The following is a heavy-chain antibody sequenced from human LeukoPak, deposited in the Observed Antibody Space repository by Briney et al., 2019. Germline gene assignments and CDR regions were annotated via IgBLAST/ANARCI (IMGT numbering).Heavy chain of an antibody. CDR1: GYTFVGYY. D-gene: IGHD4-23*01. CDR2: IIPIFGTA. J-gene: IGHJ3*02. Sequence: ASVKVSCKASGYTFVGYYLHWVRQAPGQGLEWMGGIIPIFGTANYAQKFQGRVTITTDESTSTAYMELSSLRSEDTAVYYCARGPYGGHDAFDIWGQGTMVTVSS. CDR3: ARGPYGGHDAFDI. V-gene: IGHV1-69*05.